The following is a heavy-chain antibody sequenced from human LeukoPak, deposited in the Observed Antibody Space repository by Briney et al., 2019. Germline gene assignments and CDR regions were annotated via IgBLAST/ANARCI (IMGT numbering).Heavy chain of an antibody. Sequence: GGSLRLSCAASGFTLGEYYMSWIRQAPGKGLEWVSSSGTTSGYTDYADSVKGRFTISRDNAKYSLYLQMNSLRAEDAAVYYCARGGRTRFDSWGQGTLVTVSS. V-gene: IGHV3-11*05. J-gene: IGHJ5*01. D-gene: IGHD2-15*01. CDR3: ARGGRTRFDS. CDR2: SGTTSGYT. CDR1: GFTLGEYY.